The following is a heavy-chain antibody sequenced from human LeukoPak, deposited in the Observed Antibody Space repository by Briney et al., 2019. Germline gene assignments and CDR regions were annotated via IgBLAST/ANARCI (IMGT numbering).Heavy chain of an antibody. V-gene: IGHV4-59*01. Sequence: SETLSLTCTVSGGSISSYYWSWIRQPPGKGLEWIGYIYYSGSTNYNPSLKSRVTISVDTSKNQFSLKLSSVTAADTAVYYCARATDSSATRGFDYWGQGTLVTVSS. D-gene: IGHD3-22*01. J-gene: IGHJ4*02. CDR1: GGSISSYY. CDR2: IYYSGST. CDR3: ARATDSSATRGFDY.